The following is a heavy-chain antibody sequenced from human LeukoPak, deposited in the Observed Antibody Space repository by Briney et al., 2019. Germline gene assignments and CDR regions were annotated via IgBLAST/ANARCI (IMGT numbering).Heavy chain of an antibody. Sequence: SETLSLTCAVSGGSISSGGYSWSWIRQPPGKGLEWIGYIYHSGSTYYNPSLKSRVTISVDRSKSQFSLKLSSVTAADTAVYYCARGLINSLWFGELLSPHWFDPWGQGTLVTVSS. CDR3: ARGLINSLWFGELLSPHWFDP. CDR1: GGSISSGGYS. V-gene: IGHV4-30-2*01. D-gene: IGHD3-10*01. J-gene: IGHJ5*02. CDR2: IYHSGST.